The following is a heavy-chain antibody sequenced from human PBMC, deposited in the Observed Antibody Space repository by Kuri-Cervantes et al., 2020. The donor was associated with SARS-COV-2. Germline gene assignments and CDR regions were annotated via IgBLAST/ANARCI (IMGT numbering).Heavy chain of an antibody. Sequence: GGSLRLSCAASGFTFSSYAMHWVRQAPGKGLEWVAVISYDGSNKYYADSVKGRFTISRDNSKNTLYLQMNSLRAEVTAVYYCCYEALLWFGELWFDPWGQGTLVTVSS. J-gene: IGHJ5*02. CDR1: GFTFSSYA. CDR3: CYEALLWFGELWFDP. D-gene: IGHD3-10*01. V-gene: IGHV3-30-3*01. CDR2: ISYDGSNK.